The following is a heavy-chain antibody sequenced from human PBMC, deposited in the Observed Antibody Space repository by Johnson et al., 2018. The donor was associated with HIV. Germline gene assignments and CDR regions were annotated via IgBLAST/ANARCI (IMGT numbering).Heavy chain of an antibody. V-gene: IGHV3-30*04. Sequence: QVQLVESGGYVVRPGGSLRLSCAASGFTFSSYAMHWVRQAPGKGLEWVAVISYDGSNKYYADSVKGRFTISRDNSKNTLYLQMNSLRAGDTAVYYCARDSTVAHDAFDSWGQGTMVTVSS. CDR1: GFTFSSYA. D-gene: IGHD4-23*01. CDR2: ISYDGSNK. J-gene: IGHJ3*02. CDR3: ARDSTVAHDAFDS.